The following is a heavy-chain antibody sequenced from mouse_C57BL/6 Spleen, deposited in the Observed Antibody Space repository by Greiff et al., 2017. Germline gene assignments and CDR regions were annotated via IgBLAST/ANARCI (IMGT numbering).Heavy chain of an antibody. V-gene: IGHV5-6*02. J-gene: IGHJ4*01. D-gene: IGHD2-12*01. CDR1: GFTFSSYG. CDR2: ISSGGSYT. Sequence: EVMLVESGGDLVTPGGSLKLSCAASGFTFSSYGMSWVRQTPDKRLEWVATISSGGSYTYYPDSVKGRFTISADKAKNTLYLQTSSLKSEDTAMYYCARVNDDYAMDYWGQGTSVTVSS. CDR3: ARVNDDYAMDY.